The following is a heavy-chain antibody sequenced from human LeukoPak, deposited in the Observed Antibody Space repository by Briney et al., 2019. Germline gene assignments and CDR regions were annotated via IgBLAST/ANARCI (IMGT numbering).Heavy chain of an antibody. J-gene: IGHJ3*01. CDR3: ARDIEFST. CDR2: INFSGGNT. Sequence: GGSLRLSCAASGFTFSDSAMNWVRQAPGKGLEWLSLINFSGGNTYYADSMKGRFTISRDNSKDTLYLQMNSLRAEDTAIYYCARDIEFSTWGLGTVVTVSS. V-gene: IGHV3-23*01. CDR1: GFTFSDSA. D-gene: IGHD3-3*02.